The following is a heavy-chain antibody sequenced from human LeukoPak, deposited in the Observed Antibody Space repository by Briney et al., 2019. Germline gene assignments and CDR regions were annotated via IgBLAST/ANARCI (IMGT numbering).Heavy chain of an antibody. CDR3: ATFSFVVQYFDY. CDR1: GFTFSSYA. D-gene: IGHD2-15*01. Sequence: GGSLRLSCAASGFTFSSYAMSWVRQAPGKGLEWVSAISGSGGNTYYADSVKGRFTISRDNSKNTLYLQMNSLRAEDTAVYYCATFSFVVQYFDYWGQGTLVTVSS. CDR2: ISGSGGNT. J-gene: IGHJ4*02. V-gene: IGHV3-23*01.